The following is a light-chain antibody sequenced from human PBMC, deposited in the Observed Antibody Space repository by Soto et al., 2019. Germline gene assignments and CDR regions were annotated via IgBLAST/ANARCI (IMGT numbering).Light chain of an antibody. CDR2: EVS. Sequence: QSALTQPASVSGSPGQSITISCTGTSSDVGGYKYVSWYQQHPGKAPKLMIYEVSNRPSGVSDRFSGSKSGNTASLTISGLQAEDEADYYCTSYTTRGTYVFGTGTKVTVL. CDR3: TSYTTRGTYV. CDR1: SSDVGGYKY. J-gene: IGLJ1*01. V-gene: IGLV2-14*01.